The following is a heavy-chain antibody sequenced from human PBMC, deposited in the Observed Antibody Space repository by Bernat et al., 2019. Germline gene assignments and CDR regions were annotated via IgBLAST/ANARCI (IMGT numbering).Heavy chain of an antibody. V-gene: IGHV3-11*05. J-gene: IGHJ6*03. CDR1: GFTFSDYY. CDR2: ISSSSSYT. CDR3: AIGTSTSAPYMDV. Sequence: QVQLVESGGGLVKPGGSLRLSCAASGFTFSDYYMSWIRQAPGKGLEWVSYISSSSSYTNYADSVKGRFTISRENAKNSLYLQMNILRAEDTAVYYCAIGTSTSAPYMDVWGKGTTVTVSS.